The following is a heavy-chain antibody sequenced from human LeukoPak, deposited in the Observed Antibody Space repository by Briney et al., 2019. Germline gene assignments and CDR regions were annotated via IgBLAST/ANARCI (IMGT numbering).Heavy chain of an antibody. CDR2: ISGSGGST. J-gene: IGHJ4*02. V-gene: IGHV3-23*01. D-gene: IGHD2-2*02. CDR1: GFTFSSYA. Sequence: PGGSLRLSCAASGFTFSSYAMSWVRQAPGKGLEWVSAISGSGGSTYYADSVKGRFTISRDNSKNTLYLQMNSLRAEDTAVYYCAKDEKAIVVVPAAISFYFDYWGQGTLVTVSP. CDR3: AKDEKAIVVVPAAISFYFDY.